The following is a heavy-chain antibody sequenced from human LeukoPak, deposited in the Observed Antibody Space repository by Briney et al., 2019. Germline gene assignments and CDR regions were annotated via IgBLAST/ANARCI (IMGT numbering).Heavy chain of an antibody. Sequence: ASVKVSCKASGYTFTGYYMHWVRQAPGQGLEWVGWINPNSGGTNYAQKFQGRVTMTRDTSISTAYMELSRLRSDDTAAYYCARVVRGYSYGFDYWGQGTLVTVSS. CDR2: INPNSGGT. D-gene: IGHD5-18*01. CDR1: GYTFTGYY. CDR3: ARVVRGYSYGFDY. V-gene: IGHV1-2*02. J-gene: IGHJ4*02.